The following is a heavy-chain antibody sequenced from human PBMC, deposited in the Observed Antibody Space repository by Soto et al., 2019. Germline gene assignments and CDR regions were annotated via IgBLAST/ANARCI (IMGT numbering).Heavy chain of an antibody. J-gene: IGHJ5*02. V-gene: IGHV4-30-4*01. CDR2: IYYSGST. CDR3: ARAGVADYGSGSYYGPWFGP. D-gene: IGHD3-10*01. CDR1: GGSISSGDYY. Sequence: KSSETLSLTCTVSGGSISSGDYYWSWIRQPPGKGLEWIGYIYYSGSTYYNPSLKSRVTISVDTSKNQFSLKLSSVTAADTAVYYCARAGVADYGSGSYYGPWFGPWGQGTLVTVSS.